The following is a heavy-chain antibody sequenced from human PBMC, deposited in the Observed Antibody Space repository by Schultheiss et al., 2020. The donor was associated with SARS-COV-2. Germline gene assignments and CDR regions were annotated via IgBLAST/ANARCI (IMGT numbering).Heavy chain of an antibody. V-gene: IGHV3-74*01. J-gene: IGHJ6*02. CDR2: INSDGSST. D-gene: IGHD6-19*01. CDR3: ARGYSSGWYYYYYGMDV. Sequence: GGSLRLSCAASGFTFSSYAMHWVRQAPGKGLVWVSRINSDGSSTSYADSVKGRFTISRDNAKNTLYLQMNSLRAEDTAVYYCARGYSSGWYYYYYGMDVWGQGTTVTVSS. CDR1: GFTFSSYA.